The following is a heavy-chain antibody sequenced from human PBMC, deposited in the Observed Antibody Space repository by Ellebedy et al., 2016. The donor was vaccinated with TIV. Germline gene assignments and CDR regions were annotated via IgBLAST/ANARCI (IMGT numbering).Heavy chain of an antibody. J-gene: IGHJ6*02. V-gene: IGHV3-7*03. CDR2: IKQDGSEK. CDR1: GFTFSRYW. D-gene: IGHD1-7*01. Sequence: GESLKISCAASGFTFSRYWMSWVRQAPGKGLEWVANIKQDGSEKYYVDSVKGRFTISRDNAKNSLYLQMNSLRAEDTAVYYCARAKLELRLYNYYGMDVWGQGTTVIVSS. CDR3: ARAKLELRLYNYYGMDV.